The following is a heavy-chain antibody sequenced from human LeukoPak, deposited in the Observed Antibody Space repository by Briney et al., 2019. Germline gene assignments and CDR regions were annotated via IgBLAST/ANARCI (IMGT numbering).Heavy chain of an antibody. Sequence: GGSLRLSCAASGFTVSSNYMSWVRQAPGKGPEWVSVIYSGGSTYYADSVKGRFTISRDNSKNTLYLQMNSLRAEDTAVYYCARGPVATFSSSSWSTDNWFDPWGQGTLVTVSS. CDR1: GFTVSSNY. CDR2: IYSGGST. J-gene: IGHJ5*02. V-gene: IGHV3-53*01. D-gene: IGHD6-13*01. CDR3: ARGPVATFSSSSWSTDNWFDP.